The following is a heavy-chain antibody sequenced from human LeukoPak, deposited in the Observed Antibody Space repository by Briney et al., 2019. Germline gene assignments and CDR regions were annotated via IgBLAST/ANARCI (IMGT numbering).Heavy chain of an antibody. Sequence: SETLSLTCTVSGGSISSYYWSWIRQPPGKGLEWIGYIYYSGSTNYNPSLKSRVTISVDTSKNQFSLKLSSVTAADTAVYYCARAVRPAYYYGSGSYSWFDPWGQGTLVTVSS. J-gene: IGHJ5*02. CDR2: IYYSGST. D-gene: IGHD3-10*01. CDR1: GGSISSYY. V-gene: IGHV4-59*01. CDR3: ARAVRPAYYYGSGSYSWFDP.